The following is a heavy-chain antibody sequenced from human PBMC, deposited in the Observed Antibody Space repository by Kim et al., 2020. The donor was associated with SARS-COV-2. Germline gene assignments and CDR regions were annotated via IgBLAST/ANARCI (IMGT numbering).Heavy chain of an antibody. CDR3: ASSYDSSGYYHAFDI. Sequence: PPPKSRVTILGDTSKNQFSLKLSSVTAADTAVYYCASSYDSSGYYHAFDIWGQGTMVTVSS. J-gene: IGHJ3*02. V-gene: IGHV4-39*01. D-gene: IGHD3-22*01.